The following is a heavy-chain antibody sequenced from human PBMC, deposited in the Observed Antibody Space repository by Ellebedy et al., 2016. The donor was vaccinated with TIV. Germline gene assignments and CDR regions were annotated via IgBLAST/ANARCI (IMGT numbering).Heavy chain of an antibody. CDR2: ISGSGGST. V-gene: IGHV3-23*01. D-gene: IGHD4-17*01. J-gene: IGHJ6*02. CDR3: AKGAREDYGDYGKYYYYGMDV. CDR1: GFTFSSYA. Sequence: GESLKISXAASGFTFSSYAMSWVRQAPGKGLEWVSAISGSGGSTYYADSVKGQFTISRDNSKNTLYLQMNSLRAEDTAVYYCAKGAREDYGDYGKYYYYGMDVWGQGTTVTVSS.